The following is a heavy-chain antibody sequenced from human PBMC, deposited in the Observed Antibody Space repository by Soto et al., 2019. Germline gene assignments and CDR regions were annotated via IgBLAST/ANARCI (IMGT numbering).Heavy chain of an antibody. D-gene: IGHD3-3*01. CDR3: ARGVDSWSGYLF. Sequence: PSGPLSMTCSVYGRSSDGYYLCCLRQPPRKGLEWIGEIHHSGSTKYNLSLKSRVSLSVETSTKQFSLKMTSMAASDRGVYYCARGVDSWSGYLFWGQGTPVTVS. V-gene: IGHV4-34*01. CDR1: GRSSDGYY. CDR2: IHHSGST. J-gene: IGHJ4*02.